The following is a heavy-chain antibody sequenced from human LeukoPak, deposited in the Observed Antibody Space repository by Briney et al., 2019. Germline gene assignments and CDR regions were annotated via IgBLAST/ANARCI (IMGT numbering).Heavy chain of an antibody. J-gene: IGHJ4*02. CDR2: ISGSGGST. V-gene: IGHV3-23*01. Sequence: GGTLRLSCAASGFTFSSNGMSWVRQAPGKGLEWVSAISGSGGSTYYADSVKGRFTISRDNAKNSLYLQMNSLRAEDTAVYYCARDRNTDFWSGYYTNYFDSWGQGTLVTVSS. CDR1: GFTFSSNG. D-gene: IGHD3-3*01. CDR3: ARDRNTDFWSGYYTNYFDS.